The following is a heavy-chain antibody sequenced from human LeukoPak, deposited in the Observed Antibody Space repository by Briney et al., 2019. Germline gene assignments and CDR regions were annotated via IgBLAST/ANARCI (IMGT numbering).Heavy chain of an antibody. CDR1: GGTFSSYA. CDR2: IIPIFGTA. J-gene: IGHJ4*02. Sequence: GASAKVSCKASGGTFSSYAISWVRQAPGQGLEWMGRIIPIFGTANYAQKFQGRVTITTDESTSTAYMELSSLRSEDTAVYYCARGEVYSSSSPFDYWGQGTLVTVSS. D-gene: IGHD6-13*01. V-gene: IGHV1-69*05. CDR3: ARGEVYSSSSPFDY.